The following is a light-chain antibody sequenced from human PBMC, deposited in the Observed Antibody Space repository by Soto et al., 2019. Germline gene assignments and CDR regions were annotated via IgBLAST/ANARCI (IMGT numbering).Light chain of an antibody. Sequence: QSVLTQPPSASGTPGQRVTISCSGSSSNIGSNFVYWYRQLPGTAPKLLIYRNDLRPSGVPDRFSGSKSGTSASLAISGLRSEDEADYYCASWDDSLSGGVFGGGTKLTVL. CDR3: ASWDDSLSGGV. V-gene: IGLV1-47*01. CDR1: SSNIGSNF. J-gene: IGLJ2*01. CDR2: RND.